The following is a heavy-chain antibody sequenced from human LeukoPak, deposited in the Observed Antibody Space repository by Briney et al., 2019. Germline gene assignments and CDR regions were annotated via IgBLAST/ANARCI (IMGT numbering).Heavy chain of an antibody. D-gene: IGHD3-16*01. J-gene: IGHJ3*02. CDR1: GYTFTRYF. CDR2: INPTGGSA. CDR3: ARYGGAFDI. Sequence: ASVKVSCKASGYTFTRYFMHWARQAPGQGLEWMGIINPTGGSATYAQKFQGRVTMTRDTSTSTVYMELSSLRSEDTAVYYCARYGGAFDIWGQGTMVTVSS. V-gene: IGHV1-46*01.